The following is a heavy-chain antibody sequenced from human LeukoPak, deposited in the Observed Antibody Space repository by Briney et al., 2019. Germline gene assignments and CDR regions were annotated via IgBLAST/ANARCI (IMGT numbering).Heavy chain of an antibody. J-gene: IGHJ4*02. Sequence: SETLSLTCAVYGGFFSGYYWSWIRQPPGKRLEWVGYVHYTGKTNYNPSLNNRATISVDMSKNQFSLTLTSVTVADTAMCYCARGYYDRSGSSNPFDSWGQGTLVTVSA. V-gene: IGHV4-34*11. D-gene: IGHD3-22*01. CDR3: ARGYYDRSGSSNPFDS. CDR2: VHYTGKT. CDR1: GGFFSGYY.